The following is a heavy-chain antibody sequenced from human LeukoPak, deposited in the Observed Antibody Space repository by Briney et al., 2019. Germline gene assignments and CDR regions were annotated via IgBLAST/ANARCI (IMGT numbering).Heavy chain of an antibody. J-gene: IGHJ5*02. CDR1: GGSFSGYY. CDR2: INHSGST. V-gene: IGHV4-34*01. Sequence: PSETLSLTCAVYGGSFSGYYWSWIRQPPGKGLEWIGEINHSGSTNYNPSLKRRVTISVDTSKNQFSLKLSSVTAADTAVYYCARVYHYDSSGENWFDPWGQGTLVTVSS. D-gene: IGHD3-22*01. CDR3: ARVYHYDSSGENWFDP.